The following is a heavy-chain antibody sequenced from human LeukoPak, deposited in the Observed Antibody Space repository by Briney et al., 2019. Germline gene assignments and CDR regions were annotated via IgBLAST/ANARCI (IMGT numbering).Heavy chain of an antibody. V-gene: IGHV3-49*03. CDR1: GFTFADYA. D-gene: IGHD3-3*01. Sequence: GGSLRLSCTASGFTFADYAMTWFRQAPGKGLECVGLIRGKASGGTTEYAASVKGRFTISRDDLKSIVYLQMNSLQTEDTAVYYCTRWSGLNYWGQGTLVTVSS. J-gene: IGHJ4*02. CDR3: TRWSGLNY. CDR2: IRGKASGGTT.